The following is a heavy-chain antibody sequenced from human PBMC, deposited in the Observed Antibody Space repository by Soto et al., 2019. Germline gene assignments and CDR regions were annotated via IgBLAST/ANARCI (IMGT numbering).Heavy chain of an antibody. CDR2: INPRGFFT. CDR1: GYTFTSYN. D-gene: IGHD3-10*01. V-gene: IGHV1-46*01. J-gene: IGHJ5*02. Sequence: QVQLVQSGAEVKKPGASVKVSCKASGYTFTSYNIHWVRQAPGQGLEWVGMINPRGFFTTYAQKLRGRVTMTGDTSTSVVYMELTNLRSEDTAVYYCASAAGRFGELFWFDPWGQGTLVSVSS. CDR3: ASAAGRFGELFWFDP.